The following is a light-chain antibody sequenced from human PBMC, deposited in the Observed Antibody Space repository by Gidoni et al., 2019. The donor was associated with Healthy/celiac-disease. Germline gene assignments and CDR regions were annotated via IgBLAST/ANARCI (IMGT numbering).Light chain of an antibody. V-gene: IGKV6-21*01. CDR2: YAA. Sequence: EIVLTQSPDFQSVTPKEKVTIPCRARQSIGSSLHWYQQKPDQSPKLLIKYAAQSFAGVPSRFSGSGSGTDFTRTINSLEAEDAATYYCHQRSSLPWTFGQGTKVEIK. CDR1: QSIGSS. CDR3: HQRSSLPWT. J-gene: IGKJ1*01.